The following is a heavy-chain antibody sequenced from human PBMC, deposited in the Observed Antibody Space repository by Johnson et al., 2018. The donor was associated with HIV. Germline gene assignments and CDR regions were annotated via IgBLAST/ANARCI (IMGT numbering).Heavy chain of an antibody. CDR2: TNSDGSST. V-gene: IGHV3-74*01. J-gene: IGHJ3*02. CDR3: ARELGMITFGGVIPMNAFDI. CDR1: GFTFDDYA. Sequence: MLLVESGGDLVQPGGSLRLSCAASGFTFDDYAMHWVRQAPGKGLEWVSRTNSDGSSTNYADSVKGRFTISRDKAKNTLHLQMNSLRAEDTAVYYCARELGMITFGGVIPMNAFDIWGQGTMVTVSS. D-gene: IGHD3-16*01.